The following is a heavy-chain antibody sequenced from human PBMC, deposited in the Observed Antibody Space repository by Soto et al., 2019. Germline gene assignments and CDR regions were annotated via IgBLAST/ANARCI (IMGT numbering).Heavy chain of an antibody. V-gene: IGHV3-72*01. Sequence: VQLVESGGGLVQPGGSQRLSCAASGFTFSDHYMDWVRQAPGKGLEWVGRIRNKANSYTTDYAASVKGRFTISRDTSKDSLYLKMNSLKTEDTAIYYCARDSGKGAYFDYWGHGTLATVSS. CDR2: IRNKANSYTT. D-gene: IGHD1-26*01. CDR1: GFTFSDHY. CDR3: ARDSGKGAYFDY. J-gene: IGHJ4*01.